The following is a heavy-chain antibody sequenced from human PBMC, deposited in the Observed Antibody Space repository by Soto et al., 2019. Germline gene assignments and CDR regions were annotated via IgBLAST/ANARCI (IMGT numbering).Heavy chain of an antibody. J-gene: IGHJ6*02. CDR3: ARDWDGDYLLRYYYYGMDV. Sequence: QVQLVQSGAEVKKPGASVKVSCKASGYTFTSYGISWVRQAPGQGLEWMGWISAYNGNTNYAQKLQGRVTMTTDTSTSTAYMERRSLRSDDTAVYYCARDWDGDYLLRYYYYGMDVWGQGTTVTVSS. V-gene: IGHV1-18*01. D-gene: IGHD4-17*01. CDR1: GYTFTSYG. CDR2: ISAYNGNT.